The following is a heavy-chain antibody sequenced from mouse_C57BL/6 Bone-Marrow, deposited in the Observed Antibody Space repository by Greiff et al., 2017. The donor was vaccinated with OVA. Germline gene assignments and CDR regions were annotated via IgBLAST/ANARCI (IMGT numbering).Heavy chain of an antibody. CDR1: GFTFSDYG. V-gene: IGHV5-15*01. CDR3: ARLGYYGSSSWYFDV. J-gene: IGHJ1*03. D-gene: IGHD1-1*01. CDR2: ISNLAYSI. Sequence: EVKVVESGGGLVQPGGSLKLSCAASGFTFSDYGMAWVRQAPRKGPEWVAFISNLAYSIYYADTVTGRFTISRENAKNTLYLEMSSLRSEDTAMYYCARLGYYGSSSWYFDVWGTGTTVTVSS.